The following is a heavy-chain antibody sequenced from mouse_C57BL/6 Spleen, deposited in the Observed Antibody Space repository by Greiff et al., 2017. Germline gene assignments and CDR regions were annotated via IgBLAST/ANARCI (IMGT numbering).Heavy chain of an antibody. CDR2: IRSKSSNYAT. D-gene: IGHD2-2*01. CDR1: GFTFNTYA. J-gene: IGHJ4*01. CDR3: VKEVTTYYAMDY. Sequence: EVQVVESGGGLVQPKGSLKLSCAASGFTFNTYAMHWVRPAPGKGLEWVARIRSKSSNYATYYADSVKDRFTISRDDSQSMLYLQMNNLKTEDTAMYYCVKEVTTYYAMDYWGQGTSVTVSS. V-gene: IGHV10-3*01.